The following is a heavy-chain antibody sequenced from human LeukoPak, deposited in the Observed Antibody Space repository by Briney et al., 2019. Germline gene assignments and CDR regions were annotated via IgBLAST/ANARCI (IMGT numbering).Heavy chain of an antibody. CDR3: ARMTGSSWYLGGDY. J-gene: IGHJ4*02. CDR1: GFTISSGYY. V-gene: IGHV4-38-2*02. D-gene: IGHD6-13*01. CDR2: SYHSGST. Sequence: SETLSLTCTASGFTISSGYYRGWIREPPGEGLGWIGISYHSGSTYYNPSLKSRVTVSVDTSKNQLSLQLSSVTAADTAVYYCARMTGSSWYLGGDYWGQGTLVTVSS.